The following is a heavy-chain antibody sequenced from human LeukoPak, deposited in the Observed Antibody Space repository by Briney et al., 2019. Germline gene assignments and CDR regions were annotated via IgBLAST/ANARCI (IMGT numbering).Heavy chain of an antibody. Sequence: GASVTVSCKASGGTFINYAISWVGQAPGQGREWMGGIIPIFGTANYAQKFQGRVTITADESTSTAYMELSSLRSEDTAVYYCARSGYSSSQNWFDPWGQGTLVTVSS. V-gene: IGHV1-69*13. CDR3: ARSGYSSSQNWFDP. CDR1: GGTFINYA. CDR2: IIPIFGTA. J-gene: IGHJ5*02. D-gene: IGHD6-13*01.